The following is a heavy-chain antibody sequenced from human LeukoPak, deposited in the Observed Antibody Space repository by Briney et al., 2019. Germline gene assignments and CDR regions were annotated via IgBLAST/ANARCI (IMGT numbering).Heavy chain of an antibody. J-gene: IGHJ4*02. CDR2: ISYDGSNK. CDR1: GFTFSSYG. D-gene: IGHD3-22*01. CDR3: AKVEPSSGYFDY. V-gene: IGHV3-30*18. Sequence: PGGSLRLSCAASGFTFSSYGMHWVRQAPGKGLEWVAVISYDGSNKYYADSVKGRFTISRDNSKNTLYLQMNSLRAEDTAVYYCAKVEPSSGYFDYWGQGTLVTVSS.